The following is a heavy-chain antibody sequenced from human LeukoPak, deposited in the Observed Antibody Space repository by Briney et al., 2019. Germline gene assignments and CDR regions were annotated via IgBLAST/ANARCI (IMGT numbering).Heavy chain of an antibody. J-gene: IGHJ4*02. D-gene: IGHD3-3*01. Sequence: GRSLRLSCAASGFTFSSCGMHWVRQAPGKGLEWVAVISYDGSNKYYADSVKGRFTISRDNSKNTLYLQMNSLRAEDTAVYYCAKDDFWSGYFDYWGQGTLVTVSS. CDR1: GFTFSSCG. V-gene: IGHV3-30*18. CDR2: ISYDGSNK. CDR3: AKDDFWSGYFDY.